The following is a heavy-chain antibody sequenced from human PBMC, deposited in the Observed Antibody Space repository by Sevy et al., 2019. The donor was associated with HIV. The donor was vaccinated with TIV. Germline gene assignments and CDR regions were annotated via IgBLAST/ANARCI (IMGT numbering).Heavy chain of an antibody. CDR2: IYPRDSDT. Sequence: GESLKISCKASGYKFTTYWIGWARQMPGKGLEWMGMIYPRDSDTRYSPSFQCQVTISADTSINTAYLQWSSLKASDTAMYFCARHVDMTTLIGGLYYFDSWGQGTLVTVSS. J-gene: IGHJ4*02. D-gene: IGHD4-4*01. CDR3: ARHVDMTTLIGGLYYFDS. CDR1: GYKFTTYW. V-gene: IGHV5-51*01.